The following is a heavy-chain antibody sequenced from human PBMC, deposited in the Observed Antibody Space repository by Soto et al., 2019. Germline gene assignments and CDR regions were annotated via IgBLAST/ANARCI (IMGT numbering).Heavy chain of an antibody. CDR2: FSWNSGSI. D-gene: IGHD3-10*01. Sequence: GGSLRLSCTASGFTFDDFAFHWVRLAPGKALEWVAGFSWNSGSIKYADSVKGRFTLSRDKSRKSLSLQMNSLRPDDTAVYYCTRGDYYFHYWGQGTLVTVSS. CDR3: TRGDYYFHY. J-gene: IGHJ4*02. V-gene: IGHV3-9*01. CDR1: GFTFDDFA.